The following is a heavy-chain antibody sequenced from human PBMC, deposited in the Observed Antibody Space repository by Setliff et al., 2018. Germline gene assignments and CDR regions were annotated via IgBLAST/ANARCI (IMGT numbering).Heavy chain of an antibody. Sequence: PGGSLRLSCAASGFTFSAAWMTWLRLGPGKGLEWVALIKGPGATDYSASVKDRFTISRDNSKNILYLQMNNLKSEDTAVYYCARGPKLLSHCSSTSCYLGYWGQGTLVTVSS. CDR1: GFTFSAAW. J-gene: IGHJ4*02. CDR2: IKGPGAT. D-gene: IGHD2-2*01. CDR3: ARGPKLLSHCSSTSCYLGY. V-gene: IGHV3-15*01.